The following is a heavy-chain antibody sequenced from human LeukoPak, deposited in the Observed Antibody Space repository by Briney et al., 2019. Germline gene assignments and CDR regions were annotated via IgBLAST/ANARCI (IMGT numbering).Heavy chain of an antibody. CDR1: GGSISSYY. CDR2: IYTSGST. J-gene: IGHJ4*02. V-gene: IGHV4-4*07. CDR3: ARSMFCSGGSCYFDY. D-gene: IGHD2-15*01. Sequence: PSETLSLTCTVSGGSISSYYWSWIRQPAGKGLEWIGRIYTSGSTNYNPSLKSRVTMSVDTSKNQFSLKLSSVTAADTAVYYCARSMFCSGGSCYFDYWGQGTLVTVSS.